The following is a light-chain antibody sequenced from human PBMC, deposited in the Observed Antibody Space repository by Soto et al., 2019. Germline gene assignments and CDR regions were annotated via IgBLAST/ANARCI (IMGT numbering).Light chain of an antibody. CDR1: QGIRNN. V-gene: IGKV1-17*01. CDR3: LQHDSYPRT. J-gene: IGKJ1*01. CDR2: GAS. Sequence: DIQMTQSPSSLFASVGDRVTITCRASQGIRNNLGWYQQRPGEAPKRLIYGASSLQRGVTSRFSGSGSRTEFTLTISSLRPEDSATYYCLQHDSYPRTFGQGTKLEIK.